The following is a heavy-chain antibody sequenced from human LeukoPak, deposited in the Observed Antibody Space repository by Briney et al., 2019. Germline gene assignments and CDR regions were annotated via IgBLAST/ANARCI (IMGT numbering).Heavy chain of an antibody. J-gene: IGHJ4*02. CDR2: IRGKANSYAT. CDR1: GFTFSDSA. CDR3: TRLSEYASSVDFDY. D-gene: IGHD6-13*01. Sequence: QSGGSLRLSCAASGFTFSDSAVHWVRQASGKGLEWVGRIRGKANSYATAYVESVKGRFTISRDDSENTAYLQMNSLKAEDTAVYFCTRLSEYASSVDFDYWGQGTLVTVSS. V-gene: IGHV3-73*01.